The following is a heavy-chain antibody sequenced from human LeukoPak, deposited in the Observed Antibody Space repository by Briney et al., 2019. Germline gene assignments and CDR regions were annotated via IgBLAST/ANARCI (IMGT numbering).Heavy chain of an antibody. CDR2: IKQDGSQT. D-gene: IGHD6-19*01. V-gene: IGHV3-7*01. CDR3: AKGSKAVLFTRDHYMDV. CDR1: GFTFSAYW. Sequence: GGSLRLSCEASGFTFSAYWMSWVRQAPGKGLEWVANIKQDGSQTYHADSVKGRFTISRDNAENSLYLQMNSLRAEDTAVYFCAKGSKAVLFTRDHYMDVWGKGTTVTISS. J-gene: IGHJ6*03.